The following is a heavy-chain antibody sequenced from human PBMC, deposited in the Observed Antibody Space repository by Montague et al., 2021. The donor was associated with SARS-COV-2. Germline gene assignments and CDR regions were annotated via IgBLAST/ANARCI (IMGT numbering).Heavy chain of an antibody. CDR1: GFTVSDNF. Sequence: SLRLSCAASGFTVSDNFVSWVRQAPGKGLEWVAVVYSGGSTLYADSVKGRFYIYRDASKNALHLQMNSLRAEDTAVYYCARDSAIVRPETEYGVDVWGQGATVTVSS. CDR2: VYSGGST. CDR3: ARDSAIVRPETEYGVDV. V-gene: IGHV3-53*01. D-gene: IGHD1-26*01. J-gene: IGHJ6*02.